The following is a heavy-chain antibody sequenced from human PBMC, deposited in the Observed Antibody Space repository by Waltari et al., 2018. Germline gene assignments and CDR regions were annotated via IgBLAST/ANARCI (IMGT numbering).Heavy chain of an antibody. D-gene: IGHD1-26*01. CDR1: GFTFRSYS. CDR2: IKQDGSEK. Sequence: EVQLVESGGGLVKPGGSLRLSCAASGFTFRSYSMNWVRQAPGKGLEWVANIKQDGSEKYYVDSVKGRFTISRDNAKNSLYLQMNSLRAEDTAVYYCARDGHIVGATCWGQGTLVTVSS. CDR3: ARDGHIVGATC. J-gene: IGHJ4*02. V-gene: IGHV3-7*01.